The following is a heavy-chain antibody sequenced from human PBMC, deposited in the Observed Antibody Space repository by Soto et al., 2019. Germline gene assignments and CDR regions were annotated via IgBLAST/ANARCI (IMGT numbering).Heavy chain of an antibody. J-gene: IGHJ4*02. D-gene: IGHD3-22*01. CDR2: IYYSGST. V-gene: IGHV4-61*01. CDR1: GGSVSSGSYY. Sequence: QVQLQESGPGLVKPSETLSLTCTVSGGSVSSGSYYWSWIRQPPGKGLEWIGYIYYSGSTNYNPSLTSRVTISVDTSKNQFSLKLSSVTAADTAVYYCARDLSTYDSSGYFDYWGQGTLVTVSS. CDR3: ARDLSTYDSSGYFDY.